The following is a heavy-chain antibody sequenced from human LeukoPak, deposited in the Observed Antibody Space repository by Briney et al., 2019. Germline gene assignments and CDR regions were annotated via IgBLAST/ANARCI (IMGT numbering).Heavy chain of an antibody. Sequence: GGSLRLSCAASGFTFSAYWMSWVRQAPGKGLEWVANIKKDGSEKYYVDSVKGRFTISRDNAKNSLYLQMNSLRAEDTAVYYCARKLYYCESGGSAGYAGWFDPWGQGTLVTVSS. J-gene: IGHJ5*02. V-gene: IGHV3-7*05. D-gene: IGHD3-22*01. CDR1: GFTFSAYW. CDR2: IKKDGSEK. CDR3: ARKLYYCESGGSAGYAGWFDP.